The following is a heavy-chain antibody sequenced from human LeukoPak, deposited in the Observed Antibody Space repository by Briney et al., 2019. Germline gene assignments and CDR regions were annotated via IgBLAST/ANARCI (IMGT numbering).Heavy chain of an antibody. D-gene: IGHD2-15*01. J-gene: IGHJ4*02. V-gene: IGHV3-21*01. CDR2: ISSSSSYI. Sequence: GGSLRLSCAASGFTFSSYAMSWIRQAPGKGLEWVSSISSSSSYIYYADSVKGRFTISRDNAKNSLYLQMNSLRAEDTTVYYCARVHYSYYFDYWGQGTLVTVSS. CDR3: ARVHYSYYFDY. CDR1: GFTFSSYA.